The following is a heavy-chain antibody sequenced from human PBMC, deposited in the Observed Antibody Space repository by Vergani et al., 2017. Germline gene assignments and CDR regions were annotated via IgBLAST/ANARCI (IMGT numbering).Heavy chain of an antibody. Sequence: QVQLQESGPGLVKPSETLSLTCTVSGGSISSYYWSWTRQPPGKGLEWIRYIYYSRGTNYNPPLKSRVTISVDTSKNQFSLKLSSVTAADTAVYYCARFVVVATITYGDYWGQGTLVTVSS. V-gene: IGHV4-59*12. CDR2: IYYSRGT. CDR1: GGSISSYY. J-gene: IGHJ4*02. D-gene: IGHD5-12*01. CDR3: ARFVVVATITYGDY.